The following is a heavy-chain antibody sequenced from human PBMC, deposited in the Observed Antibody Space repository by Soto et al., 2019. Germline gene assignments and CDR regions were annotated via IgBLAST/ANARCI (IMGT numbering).Heavy chain of an antibody. D-gene: IGHD5-18*01. CDR2: ISGSGGST. CDR1: GCTCISYA. CDR3: AKDPRIQLWLRSPEYGMDV. V-gene: IGHV3-23*01. J-gene: IGHJ6*02. Sequence: SGGSLRLSCASSGCTCISYAMCWVRQATGKGLEWVSAISGSGGSTYYADSVKGRFTISRDNSKNTLYLQMNSLRAEDTAVYYCAKDPRIQLWLRSPEYGMDVWGQGTTVTVSS.